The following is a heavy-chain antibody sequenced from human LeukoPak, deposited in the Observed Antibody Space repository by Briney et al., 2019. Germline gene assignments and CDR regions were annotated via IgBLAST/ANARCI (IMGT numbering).Heavy chain of an antibody. CDR3: AIGRAVPDY. CDR1: GYTLTELS. V-gene: IGHV1-24*01. J-gene: IGHJ4*02. Sequence: ASVKVSCKVSGYTLTELSMHWVRQAPGKGLEWMGGFDPEDGETIYAQKFQGRVTVTEDTSTDTAYMELSSLRSEDTAVYYRAIGRAVPDYWGQGTLVTVSS. CDR2: FDPEDGET. D-gene: IGHD1-14*01.